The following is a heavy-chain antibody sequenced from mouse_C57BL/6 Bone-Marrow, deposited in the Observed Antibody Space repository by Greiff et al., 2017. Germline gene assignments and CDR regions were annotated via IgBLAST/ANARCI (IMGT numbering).Heavy chain of an antibody. CDR2: IYPGNGDT. J-gene: IGHJ2*01. CDR3: ARSGIYCPYFDY. Sequence: VQLQQSGPELVRPAPSVKMSCKVSGYTFTSYNMHWVKQTPRQGLEWIGAIYPGNGDTSYNQKFKGKATLTVDKSSRTAYMQLSSLTSEDSAVYYCARSGIYCPYFDYWGQGTTLTVSS. V-gene: IGHV1-12*01. CDR1: GYTFTSYN. D-gene: IGHD2-1*01.